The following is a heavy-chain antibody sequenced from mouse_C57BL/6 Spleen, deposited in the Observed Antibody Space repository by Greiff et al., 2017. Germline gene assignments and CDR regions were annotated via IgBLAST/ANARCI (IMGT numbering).Heavy chain of an antibody. J-gene: IGHJ2*01. CDR3: KYYGSSLFGY. Sequence: VQLQQSGRELVKPGASVKMSCKASGYTFTDYYMPWVTQTPGKGLEWIGAIYPGSGNTYYNEKFKGKATLTADKSASTAYMQLSILTSADPAVYCCAKYYGSSLFGYWGKGTTLTVAS. V-gene: IGHV1-83*01. CDR2: YPGSGNTY. CDR1: YTFTDYYM. D-gene: IGHD1-1*01.